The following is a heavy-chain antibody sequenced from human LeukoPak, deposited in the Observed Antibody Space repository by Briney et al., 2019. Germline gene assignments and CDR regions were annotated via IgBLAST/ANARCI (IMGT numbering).Heavy chain of an antibody. Sequence: ASVTVSCTASGGTFSSYAISWVRQAPGQGLEWMGRTIPILGIANYAQKFQGRVTITADKSTSTAYMELSSLRSEDTAVYYCAREKLVVAAKNGMDVWGQGTTVTVSS. V-gene: IGHV1-69*04. CDR2: TIPILGIA. D-gene: IGHD2-15*01. CDR3: AREKLVVAAKNGMDV. CDR1: GGTFSSYA. J-gene: IGHJ6*02.